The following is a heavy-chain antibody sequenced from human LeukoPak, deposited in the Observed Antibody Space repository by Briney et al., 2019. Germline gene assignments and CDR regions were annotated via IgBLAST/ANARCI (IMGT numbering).Heavy chain of an antibody. J-gene: IGHJ4*02. D-gene: IGHD3-10*01. CDR2: IKQDGSEK. CDR1: GFTFSSYW. V-gene: IGHV3-7*01. CDR3: ASGWFGELLWLDY. Sequence: GGSLRLSCAASGFTFSSYWMSWVRQAPGRGLEWVANIKQDGSEKYYVGSVKGRFTISGDNAKNSLYLQMNSLRAEDTAVYYCASGWFGELLWLDYWGQGTLVTVSS.